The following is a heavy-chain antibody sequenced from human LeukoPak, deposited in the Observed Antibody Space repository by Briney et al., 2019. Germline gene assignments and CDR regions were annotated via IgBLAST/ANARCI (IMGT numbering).Heavy chain of an antibody. CDR2: IYSGGST. J-gene: IGHJ4*02. CDR3: TRDSLRCSSTTCYREEY. CDR1: GFTVSSNY. Sequence: GGSLRLSCAASGFTVSSNYMSWVRQAPGKGLEWVSVIYSGGSTYYADSVKGRFTISRDNSKNTLYLQMNRLRAEDTAFYYCTRDSLRCSSTTCYREEYWGQGTLVTVSS. V-gene: IGHV3-66*01. D-gene: IGHD2-2*01.